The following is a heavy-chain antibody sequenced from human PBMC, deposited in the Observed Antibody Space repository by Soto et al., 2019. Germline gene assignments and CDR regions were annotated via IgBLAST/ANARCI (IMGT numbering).Heavy chain of an antibody. CDR1: GGTFSSYA. D-gene: IGHD3-10*01. CDR2: IIPIFGTA. J-gene: IGHJ4*02. CDR3: ARGHWTGTMGTYYFDY. Sequence: QVQLVQSGAEVKKPGSSVKVSCKASGGTFSSYAISWVRQAPGHGLEWMGGIIPIFGTANYAQKCQGRVTITADESTSTAYMELSSLRSEDTAVYYCARGHWTGTMGTYYFDYWGQGTLVTVSS. V-gene: IGHV1-69*01.